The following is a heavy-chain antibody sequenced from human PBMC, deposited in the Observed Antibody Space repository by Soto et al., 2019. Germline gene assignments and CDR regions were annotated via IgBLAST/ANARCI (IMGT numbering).Heavy chain of an antibody. Sequence: EASVKVSCKTSGYIFTSYGISWVRQAPGQGLEWMGWISTHNGNTNYAQKLQDRVTMTTDTSTSTAYMELRSLRSDDTAVYYCARENSYYGSGTYYFYGMDVWGHGTTVTVSS. D-gene: IGHD3-10*01. CDR3: ARENSYYGSGTYYFYGMDV. CDR1: GYIFTSYG. J-gene: IGHJ6*02. V-gene: IGHV1-18*01. CDR2: ISTHNGNT.